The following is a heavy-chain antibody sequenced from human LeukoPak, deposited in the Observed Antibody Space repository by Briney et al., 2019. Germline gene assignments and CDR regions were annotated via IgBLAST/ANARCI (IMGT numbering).Heavy chain of an antibody. Sequence: GGSLRLSCAASGFTFDDYAMHWVRQPPGKGLEWISLVRRDDGRTFYAGSVRGRFTISRDNRKNPLFLQMTSLRPEDTAFYYCVKGGEDAAMAPNSWGRGTLVIVSS. CDR1: GFTFDDYA. D-gene: IGHD3-16*01. V-gene: IGHV3-43D*04. CDR3: VKGGEDAAMAPNS. CDR2: VRRDDGRT. J-gene: IGHJ4*02.